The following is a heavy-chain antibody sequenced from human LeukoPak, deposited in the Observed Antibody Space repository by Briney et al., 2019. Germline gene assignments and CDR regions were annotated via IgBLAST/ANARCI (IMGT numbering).Heavy chain of an antibody. CDR1: GFTVSNSY. CDR2: IYGGGDT. V-gene: IGHV3-66*01. D-gene: IGHD2-2*02. J-gene: IGHJ4*02. Sequence: PGGSLRLSCAASGFTVSNSYMNWVRHAPGKGLEWVSVIYGGGDTFYTDSVKGRFIISRDNSQNTLYLQMNSLRAEDTAVYYCARGKPATAIRPYFDCWGQGILVTVSS. CDR3: ARGKPATAIRPYFDC.